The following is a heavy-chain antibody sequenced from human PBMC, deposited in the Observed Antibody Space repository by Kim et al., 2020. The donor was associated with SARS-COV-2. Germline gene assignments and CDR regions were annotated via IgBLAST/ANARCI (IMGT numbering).Heavy chain of an antibody. CDR3: ARDSLWTAAAADY. CDR1: GFNFDDYG. J-gene: IGHJ4*02. V-gene: IGHV3-20*04. CDR2: INWNGGST. Sequence: GGSLRLSCAAFGFNFDDYGMNWVRQAPGKGLEWVANINWNGGSTVYADSVKGRFTISRDNSNNSLYLQMNSLRVEDTALYYCARDSLWTAAAADYWGQGTLVTVSS. D-gene: IGHD6-13*01.